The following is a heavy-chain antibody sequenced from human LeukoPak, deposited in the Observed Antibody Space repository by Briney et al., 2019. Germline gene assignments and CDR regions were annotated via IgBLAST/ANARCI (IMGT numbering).Heavy chain of an antibody. CDR1: GFTFSSHA. V-gene: IGHV3-23*01. CDR2: ISDSGGST. J-gene: IGHJ4*02. Sequence: GGSLRLSCAASGFTFSSHAMNWVRQAPGKGLEWVSGISDSGGSTYYADAVKGRFTISRDNSKNTLYLQMSSLRAEDTALYYCARDDFAGDSSGYIDYWGQGTLVTVSS. D-gene: IGHD3-22*01. CDR3: ARDDFAGDSSGYIDY.